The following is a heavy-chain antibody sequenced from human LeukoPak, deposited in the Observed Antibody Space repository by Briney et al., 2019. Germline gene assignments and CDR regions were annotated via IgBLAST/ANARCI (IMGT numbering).Heavy chain of an antibody. CDR3: ARLGLGSGSSCDY. D-gene: IGHD3-10*01. Sequence: GESLKISCKGSGYSFNTYWIGRVRHMPGKGLEWMGFIYPGDSETKNSPSFQGQVTMSADKSISTAYLQWSSLKASDTAIYYCARLGLGSGSSCDYWGQGTLVIVSS. J-gene: IGHJ4*02. V-gene: IGHV5-51*01. CDR1: GYSFNTYW. CDR2: IYPGDSET.